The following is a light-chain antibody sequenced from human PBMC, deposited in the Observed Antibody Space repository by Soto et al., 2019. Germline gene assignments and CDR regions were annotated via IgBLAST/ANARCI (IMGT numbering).Light chain of an antibody. CDR3: QQSYSTPWT. V-gene: IGKV1-39*01. J-gene: IGKJ1*01. Sequence: DIQLTQSPASLSASVGDRVAITCRASQSISRYLNWYQQKPGKAPNLLIDAASDLRSGVPSRFSGSGSGTDFTLSISSLQPEDFATYYCQQSYSTPWTFGQGTKLDIK. CDR2: AAS. CDR1: QSISRY.